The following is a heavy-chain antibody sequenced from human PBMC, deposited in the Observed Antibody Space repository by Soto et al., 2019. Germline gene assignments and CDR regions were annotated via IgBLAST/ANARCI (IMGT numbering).Heavy chain of an antibody. J-gene: IGHJ6*02. CDR1: GGSFSGYY. D-gene: IGHD2-8*01. CDR2: INHSGST. CDR3: ARGRDARYYYYGMDV. Sequence: SETLSLTCAVYGGSFSGYYWSWIRQPPGKGLEWIGEINHSGSTNYNPSLKSRVTISVDTSKNQFSLKLSSVTAADTAVYYCARGRDARYYYYGMDVWGQGTTVTVSS. V-gene: IGHV4-34*01.